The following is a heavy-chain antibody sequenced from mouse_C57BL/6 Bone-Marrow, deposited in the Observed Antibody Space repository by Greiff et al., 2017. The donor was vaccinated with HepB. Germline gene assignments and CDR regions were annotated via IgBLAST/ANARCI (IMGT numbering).Heavy chain of an antibody. V-gene: IGHV1-81*01. CDR1: GYTFTSYG. J-gene: IGHJ3*01. Sequence: VQLQQSGAELARPGASVKLSCKASGYTFTSYGISWVKQRTGQGLEWIGEIYPRSGNTYYNEKFKGKATLTADKSSSTAYMELRSLTSEDSAVYFCAREDSNDEFAYWGQGTLVTVSA. D-gene: IGHD2-12*01. CDR2: IYPRSGNT. CDR3: AREDSNDEFAY.